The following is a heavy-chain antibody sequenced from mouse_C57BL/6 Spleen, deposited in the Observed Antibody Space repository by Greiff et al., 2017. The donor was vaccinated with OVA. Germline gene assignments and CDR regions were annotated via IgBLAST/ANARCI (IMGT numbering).Heavy chain of an antibody. CDR1: GFTFSDYG. V-gene: IGHV5-17*01. J-gene: IGHJ1*03. D-gene: IGHD4-1*01. Sequence: EVKLMESGGGLVKPGGSLKLSCAASGFTFSDYGMHWVRQAPEKGLEWVAYISSGSSTIYYADTVKGRFTISRDNAKNTLFLQMTSLRSEDTAMYYCARRTGPYWYFDVWGTGTTVTVSS. CDR2: ISSGSSTI. CDR3: ARRTGPYWYFDV.